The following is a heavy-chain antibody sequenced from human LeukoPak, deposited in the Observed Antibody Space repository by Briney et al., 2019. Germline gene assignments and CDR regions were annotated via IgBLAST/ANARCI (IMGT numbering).Heavy chain of an antibody. J-gene: IGHJ4*02. CDR2: ISSSSSYI. CDR3: ASQLRYSYGYDY. CDR1: GFTVSSNY. Sequence: GGSLRLSCAVSGFTVSSNYMSWIRQAPGKGLEWVSSISSSSSYIYYADSVKGRFTISRDNAKNSLYLQMNSLRAEDTAVYYCASQLRYSYGYDYWGQGTLVTVSS. V-gene: IGHV3-21*01. D-gene: IGHD5-18*01.